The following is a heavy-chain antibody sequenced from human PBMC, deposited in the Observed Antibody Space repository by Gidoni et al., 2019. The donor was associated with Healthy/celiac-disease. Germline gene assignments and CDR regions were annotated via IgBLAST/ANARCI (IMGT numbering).Heavy chain of an antibody. D-gene: IGHD3-10*02. J-gene: IGHJ2*01. CDR2: ISYDGSNK. V-gene: IGHV3-30*18. CDR1: GFTFSSYG. Sequence: QVQLVESGGGVVQPGRSLRLSCAASGFTFSSYGMHWVRQAPGKGLEWVAVISYDGSNKYYADSVKGRFTISRDNSKNTLYLQMNSLRAEDAALYYCAKDGQYVRSYWYFDLWGRGTLVTVSS. CDR3: AKDGQYVRSYWYFDL.